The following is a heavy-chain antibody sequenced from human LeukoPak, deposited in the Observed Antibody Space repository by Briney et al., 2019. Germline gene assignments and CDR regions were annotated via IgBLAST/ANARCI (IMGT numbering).Heavy chain of an antibody. CDR1: GFTFDDYA. CDR3: AKEGGYGGNPTHIDY. D-gene: IGHD4-23*01. CDR2: ISWNSGSI. V-gene: IGHV3-9*01. J-gene: IGHJ4*02. Sequence: GGSLRLSCAASGFTFDDYAMHWVRQAPGKGLEWVSGISWNSGSIGYADSVKGRFTISRDNAKNSLYLQMNSLRAEDTALYYCAKEGGYGGNPTHIDYWGQGTLVTVSS.